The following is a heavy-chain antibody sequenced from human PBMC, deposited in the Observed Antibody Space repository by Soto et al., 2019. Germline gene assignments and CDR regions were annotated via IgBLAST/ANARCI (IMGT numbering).Heavy chain of an antibody. J-gene: IGHJ4*02. D-gene: IGHD3-22*01. Sequence: EVQLVESGGGLVQPGGSLRLCCAASDFTFSSYSMNWVRQAPGKGLEWVSYISSSSSTIYYVASVKGRFTISRDDAKNSLYLQMNSLRDEDTAVYYCAREYYDSSTYYECQQYDFDYWGQGTLVTVSS. V-gene: IGHV3-48*02. CDR2: ISSSSSTI. CDR1: DFTFSSYS. CDR3: AREYYDSSTYYECQQYDFDY.